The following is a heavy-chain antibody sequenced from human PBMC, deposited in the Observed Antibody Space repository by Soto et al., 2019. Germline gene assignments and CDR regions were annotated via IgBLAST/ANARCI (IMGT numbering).Heavy chain of an antibody. D-gene: IGHD6-13*01. CDR3: AAGGSSWYGFDY. Sequence: AVKVSCKASGFNFTSSAVQWVRQARGQRLEWIGWIVVGSGNTNYAQKFQERVTITRDMSTSTAYMELSSLRSEDTAEYYCAAGGSSWYGFDYWGQGTLVTV. CDR2: IVVGSGNT. V-gene: IGHV1-58*01. J-gene: IGHJ4*02. CDR1: GFNFTSSA.